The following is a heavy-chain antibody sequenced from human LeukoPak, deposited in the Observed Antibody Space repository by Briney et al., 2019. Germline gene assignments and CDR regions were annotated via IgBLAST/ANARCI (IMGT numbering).Heavy chain of an antibody. CDR2: TSSNGGST. CDR1: VFTPCRDA. Sequence: VGSLRLSRSVSVFTPCRDAMHSVGEAPGKGMEEVSTTSSNGGSTYYEASVKGRFTISRDNSKNTLYLQMSSLRPADTAVYYCVTARLEVPTGGQGTMVTVSS. D-gene: IGHD3-16*01. V-gene: IGHV3-64D*06. CDR3: VTARLEVPT. J-gene: IGHJ3*01.